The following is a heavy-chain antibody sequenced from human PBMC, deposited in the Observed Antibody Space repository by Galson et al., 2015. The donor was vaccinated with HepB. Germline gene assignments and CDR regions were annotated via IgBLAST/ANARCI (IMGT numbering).Heavy chain of an antibody. CDR1: GFTSKTYG. CDR3: ARSYYYESWFDP. D-gene: IGHD3-22*01. CDR2: IWHDGQYR. J-gene: IGHJ5*02. Sequence: SLRLSCAVSGFTSKTYGIHWVRHSPDRGLEWVAVIWHDGQYRDYADSVKGRFTISSDNSKSTHYLHLSSLRLEDTAIYYCARSYYYESWFDPWGQGTLVTVSS. V-gene: IGHV3-33*03.